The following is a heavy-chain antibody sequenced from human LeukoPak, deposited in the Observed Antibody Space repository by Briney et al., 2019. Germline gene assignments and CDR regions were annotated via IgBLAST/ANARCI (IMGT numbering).Heavy chain of an antibody. CDR3: AREARTGGCNDY. CDR1: GFTSSTYW. V-gene: IGHV3-7*01. J-gene: IGHJ4*02. CDR2: IKQDGSEK. D-gene: IGHD6-19*01. Sequence: GGSLRLSCAASGFTSSTYWMSWVRQAPGKGLEWVANIKQDGSEKYYVDSVKGRFTISRDNAKNSLYLQMNSLRAEDTAVYYCAREARTGGCNDYWGQGTLVTVSS.